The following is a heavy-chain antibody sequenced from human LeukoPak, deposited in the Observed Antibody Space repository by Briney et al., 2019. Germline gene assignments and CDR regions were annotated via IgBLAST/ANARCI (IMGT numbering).Heavy chain of an antibody. Sequence: GGSLRLSCAGSGFTFSTHWMHWVRQAPGKGLEWVAVISYDGSNKYYADSVKGRFTISRDNSKNTLYLQMNSLRAEDTAVYYCAKSGYRAGPFDYWGQGTLVTVSS. CDR3: AKSGYRAGPFDY. V-gene: IGHV3-30*18. CDR2: ISYDGSNK. J-gene: IGHJ4*02. CDR1: GFTFSTHW. D-gene: IGHD5-18*01.